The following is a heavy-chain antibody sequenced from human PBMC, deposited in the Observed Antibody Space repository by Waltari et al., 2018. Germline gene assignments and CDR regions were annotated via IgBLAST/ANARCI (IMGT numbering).Heavy chain of an antibody. CDR1: GFTSRNYG. D-gene: IGHD5-12*01. Sequence: EVQLVESGGGLVQPGGSLRPPCAASGFTSRNYGRHWAGQVPGKGLVWVSRINSDGSSTTYADSVKGLFANSRDNAKNTLYLQMNSLRAEDTAVYYCARAGLPSAAWPYYSYGVDVWGQGTTVTVSS. V-gene: IGHV3-74*01. CDR3: ARAGLPSAAWPYYSYGVDV. CDR2: INSDGSST. J-gene: IGHJ6*02.